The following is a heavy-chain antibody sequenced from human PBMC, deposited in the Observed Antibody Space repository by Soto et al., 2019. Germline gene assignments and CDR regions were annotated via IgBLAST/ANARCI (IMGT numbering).Heavy chain of an antibody. CDR2: ISSSSSYI. D-gene: IGHD6-19*01. V-gene: IGHV3-21*01. J-gene: IGHJ6*02. CDR1: GFTFSSYS. CDR3: ARDRGSGGYFGMDV. Sequence: GGSLRLSCAASGFTFSSYSMNWVRQAPGKGLEWVSSISSSSSYIYYADSVKGRFTISRDNAKNSLYLQMNSLRAEDTAVYYCARDRGSGGYFGMDVWGQGTTVTVSS.